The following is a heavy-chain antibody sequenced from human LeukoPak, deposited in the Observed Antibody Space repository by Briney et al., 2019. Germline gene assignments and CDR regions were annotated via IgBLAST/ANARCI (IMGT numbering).Heavy chain of an antibody. V-gene: IGHV4-59*01. CDR3: ARAFFSSAYYPNWFDP. D-gene: IGHD3-22*01. CDR1: GGSISTYY. Sequence: SETLSLTCTVSGGSISTYYWSWIRQPPGKGLEWIGYIYKSGSTNYNPALKSRVTMSVDTSKNQFSLKLSSVTAADTAVYYCARAFFSSAYYPNWFDPWGQGTLVTVSS. CDR2: IYKSGST. J-gene: IGHJ5*02.